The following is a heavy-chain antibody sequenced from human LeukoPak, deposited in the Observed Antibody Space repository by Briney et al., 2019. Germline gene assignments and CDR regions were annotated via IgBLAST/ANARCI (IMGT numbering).Heavy chain of an antibody. J-gene: IGHJ4*02. CDR2: IRYDGSNK. V-gene: IGHV3-30*02. CDR1: GFTFSSYG. Sequence: GGSPRLSCAASGFTFSSYGMHWVRQAPGRGLEWVAFIRYDGSNKYYADSVKGRFTISRDNSKNTLYLQMNSLRAEDTAVYYCAKTMRRGCSSTSCYAHYYFDYWGQGALVTVSS. CDR3: AKTMRRGCSSTSCYAHYYFDY. D-gene: IGHD2-2*01.